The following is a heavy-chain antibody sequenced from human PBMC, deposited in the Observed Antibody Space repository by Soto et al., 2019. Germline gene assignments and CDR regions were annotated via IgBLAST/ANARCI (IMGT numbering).Heavy chain of an antibody. Sequence: GGSLRLSCAASGFGFDEYGMSWVRQGQGKGLEWVSGINRHGDSTGYADSVKGRFTISRDNAKNSLYLQMNGLRAEDTAFYYCARDHRWGYEYGDYGDSWGQGTLVTVSS. D-gene: IGHD4-17*01. CDR2: INRHGDST. J-gene: IGHJ4*02. CDR1: GFGFDEYG. V-gene: IGHV3-20*04. CDR3: ARDHRWGYEYGDYGDS.